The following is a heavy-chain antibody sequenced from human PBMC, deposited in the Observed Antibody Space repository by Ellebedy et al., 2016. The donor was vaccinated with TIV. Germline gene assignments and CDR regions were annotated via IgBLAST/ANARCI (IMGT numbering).Heavy chain of an antibody. J-gene: IGHJ6*02. V-gene: IGHV3-23*01. CDR3: ASPKSSLNI. CDR2: IVGGYST. Sequence: GESLKISCAASGFTFSTYTMHWVRQAPGKGLEWVSCIVGGYSTYYEDSVKGRFTLSRDNSKNTLYLQMDSLRADDTAIYYFASPKSSLNIWGHGTTVTVSS. CDR1: GFTFSTYT. D-gene: IGHD2-15*01.